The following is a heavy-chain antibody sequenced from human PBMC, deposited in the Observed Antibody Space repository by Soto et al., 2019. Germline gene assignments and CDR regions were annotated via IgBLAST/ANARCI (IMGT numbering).Heavy chain of an antibody. Sequence: HPGGSLRLSCAASGFTFSSYWMNWVRQAPGKGLEWVANIKQDGSEKYYVDSVKGRFTISRDNAKDSLYLQMNSLRAEDTAVFYCARVGGDYRAGLYYYYMDVWGKGTTVTVSS. J-gene: IGHJ6*03. V-gene: IGHV3-7*01. CDR3: ARVGGDYRAGLYYYYMDV. CDR1: GFTFSSYW. CDR2: IKQDGSEK. D-gene: IGHD3-16*02.